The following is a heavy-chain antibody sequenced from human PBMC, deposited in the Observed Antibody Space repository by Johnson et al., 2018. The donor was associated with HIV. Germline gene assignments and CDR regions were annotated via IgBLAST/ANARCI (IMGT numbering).Heavy chain of an antibody. J-gene: IGHJ3*02. CDR1: GFTVSSNY. CDR3: ARANSYGDYRAKAFDI. Sequence: VQLVESGGGLVQPGGSLRLSCAASGFTVSSNYMSWVRQAPGKGLESVSVVYSGGSTGYADSVKGRFTISRDNAKNSLYLQMNSLRAEDTALYYCARANSYGDYRAKAFDIWGQGTMVTVSS. D-gene: IGHD4-17*01. CDR2: VYSGGST. V-gene: IGHV3-66*01.